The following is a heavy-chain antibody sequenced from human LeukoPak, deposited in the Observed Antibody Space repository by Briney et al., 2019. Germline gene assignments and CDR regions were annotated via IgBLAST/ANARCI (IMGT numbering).Heavy chain of an antibody. CDR1: GGSFSGYY. D-gene: IGHD6-13*01. Sequence: SETLSLTCAVYGGSFSGYYWSWIRQPPGKGLEWIGEINHSGSTNYNPSLKSRVTISVDTSKNQFSLKLSSVTAADTAVYYCARGSSGIAAAGTFDYWGQGTLVTVSS. CDR2: INHSGST. V-gene: IGHV4-34*01. J-gene: IGHJ4*02. CDR3: ARGSSGIAAAGTFDY.